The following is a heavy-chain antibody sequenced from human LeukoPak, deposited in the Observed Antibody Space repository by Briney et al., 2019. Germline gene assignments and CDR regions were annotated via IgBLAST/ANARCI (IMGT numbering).Heavy chain of an antibody. CDR3: ARGGGDSSGYYYENFDY. Sequence: PGGSLRLSCAASGFTFSSYWMSWVRQAPGKGLEWVANIKQDGSEKYYMDSVKGRFTISRDNAKNSLYLQMNSLRAEDTAVYYCARGGGDSSGYYYENFDYWSQGTLVTVSS. CDR2: IKQDGSEK. J-gene: IGHJ4*02. CDR1: GFTFSSYW. D-gene: IGHD3-22*01. V-gene: IGHV3-7*01.